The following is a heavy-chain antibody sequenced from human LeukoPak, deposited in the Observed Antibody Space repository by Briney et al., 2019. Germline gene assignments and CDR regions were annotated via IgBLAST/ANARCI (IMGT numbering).Heavy chain of an antibody. CDR2: INPNTGGT. CDR3: ARDDGRSNYGAYDY. J-gene: IGHJ4*02. V-gene: IGHV1-2*02. Sequence: ASVKVSCKASGYTFTSYYIHWLRQAPGQRLEWMGWINPNTGGTNYPQKFQGRVTMTTDTSVSTAHMALSGLIADDTAVFYCARDDGRSNYGAYDYWGQGTLVTVSS. CDR1: GYTFTSYY. D-gene: IGHD3-10*01.